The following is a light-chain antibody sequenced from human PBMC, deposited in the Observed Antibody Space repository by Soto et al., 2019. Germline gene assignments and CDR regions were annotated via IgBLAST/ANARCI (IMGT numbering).Light chain of an antibody. V-gene: IGKV3-11*01. CDR3: QKRVNWPPT. CDR1: QSVSDY. CDR2: DAS. J-gene: IGKJ4*01. Sequence: DIGLTQSPGTRSFSPGERADLYCRAGQSVSDYLAWYQQKPGQPPRLLFFDASNRVTGVPARFSAGGSGTDFTLIISNLEPEDFAVYYCQKRVNWPPTCGGGNTVDIK.